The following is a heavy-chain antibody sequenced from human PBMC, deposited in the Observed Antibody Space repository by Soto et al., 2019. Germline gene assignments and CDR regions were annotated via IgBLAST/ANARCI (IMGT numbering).Heavy chain of an antibody. CDR2: ISSNGGST. CDR1: GFTFSSYA. J-gene: IGHJ5*02. Sequence: GGSLRLSCAASGFTFSSYAMHWVRQAPGKGLEYVSAISSNGGSTYYANSVKGRFTISRDNSKNTLYLQMGSLRAEDMAVYYCARAGAGGYSSSWYYWFDPWGQGTLVTVSS. D-gene: IGHD6-13*01. V-gene: IGHV3-64*01. CDR3: ARAGAGGYSSSWYYWFDP.